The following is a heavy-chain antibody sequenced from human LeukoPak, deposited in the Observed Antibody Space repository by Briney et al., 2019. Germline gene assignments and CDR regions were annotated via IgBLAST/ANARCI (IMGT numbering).Heavy chain of an antibody. CDR3: ATVHFGYFTF. Sequence: SETLSLTCAVYGGSFSGYYWSWIRRPPGKGLEWIGEINHSGSTNYNPSLKSRVTISVDTSKNQFSLKLSSVTAADTAVYYCATVHFGYFTFWGQGTLVPVSS. V-gene: IGHV4-34*01. CDR2: INHSGST. D-gene: IGHD3-3*01. CDR1: GGSFSGYY. J-gene: IGHJ4*02.